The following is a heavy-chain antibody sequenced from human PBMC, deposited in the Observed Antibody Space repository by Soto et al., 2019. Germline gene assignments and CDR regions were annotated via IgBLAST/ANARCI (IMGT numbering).Heavy chain of an antibody. CDR1: GFTFSGSA. J-gene: IGHJ5*02. V-gene: IGHV3-73*01. CDR3: TRQEDPRYDFWSGYPSFDP. D-gene: IGHD3-3*01. CDR2: IRSKANSYAT. Sequence: HPGGSLRLSCAASGFTFSGSAMHWVRQASGKGLEWVGRIRSKANSYATAYAASVKGRFTISRDDSKNTAYLQMNSLKTEDTAVYYCTRQEDPRYDFWSGYPSFDPWGQGTLVTVSS.